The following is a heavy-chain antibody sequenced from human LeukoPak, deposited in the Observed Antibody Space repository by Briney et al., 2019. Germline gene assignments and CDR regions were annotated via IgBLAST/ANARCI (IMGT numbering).Heavy chain of an antibody. V-gene: IGHV3-21*01. CDR1: GFTFSSYS. CDR2: ISSSSSYI. Sequence: GGSLRLSCAASGFTFSSYSMNWVRQAPGKGLEWVSSISSSSSYIYYADSVKGRFTISRDNAKNSLYLQMNSLRAEDTAVYYCARDKGIVGAMYYFDYWGQGTLVTVSS. CDR3: ARDKGIVGAMYYFDY. D-gene: IGHD1-26*01. J-gene: IGHJ4*02.